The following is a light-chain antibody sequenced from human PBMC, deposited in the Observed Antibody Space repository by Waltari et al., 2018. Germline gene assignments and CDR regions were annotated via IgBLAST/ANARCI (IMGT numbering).Light chain of an antibody. CDR3: QQLNSYPFT. CDR1: QCINSY. Sequence: DIQLTQSPSFLSASVGDRVTITCRASQCINSYLAWYQQKPGIAPTLLIYAASTLQTGVPSRFSGTESGTEFTLTISSLQPEDFATYYCQQLNSYPFTFGPGTTVAIK. CDR2: AAS. J-gene: IGKJ3*01. V-gene: IGKV1-9*01.